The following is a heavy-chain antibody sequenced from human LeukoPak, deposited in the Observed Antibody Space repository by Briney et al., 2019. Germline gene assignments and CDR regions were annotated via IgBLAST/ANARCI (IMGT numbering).Heavy chain of an antibody. CDR3: ARDGTTAGTTAFDY. Sequence: SETLSLTCAVSGGSISSSNWWSWVRQPPGKGLEWIGEIYHNGSTNYNPSLKSRVTISVDKSKNQFSLKLSSVTAADTAVYYCARDGTTAGTTAFDYWGQGTLVTVSS. CDR2: IYHNGST. D-gene: IGHD6-13*01. J-gene: IGHJ4*02. V-gene: IGHV4-4*02. CDR1: GGSISSSNW.